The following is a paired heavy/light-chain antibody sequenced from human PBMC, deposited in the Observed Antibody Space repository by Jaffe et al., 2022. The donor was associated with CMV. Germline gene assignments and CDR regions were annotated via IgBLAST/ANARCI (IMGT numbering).Light chain of an antibody. Sequence: DIQMTQSPSSLSASVGDRVTITCRASQSIRNYLNWYQQKPGKAPELLIYAASTLRSGVPSRFSGSGSGTEFTLTISSLQPEDFATYYCQQSYSTPDTFGGGAKVEI. J-gene: IGKJ4*01. V-gene: IGKV1-39*01. CDR1: QSIRNY. CDR2: AAS. CDR3: QQSYSTPDT.
Heavy chain of an antibody. CDR2: IYYNGNT. V-gene: IGHV4-61*01. Sequence: QVHLQESGPGLVKPSETLSLTCTVSGGSVNSDNYYWSWIRQSPGKGLEWIGYIYYNGNTNSNPSLKSRVTISKDTSKNQFSLRLSAVTAADTAVYYCARGTKWELLAGAFDIWGQGTMVTVSA. J-gene: IGHJ3*02. CDR1: GGSVNSDNYY. D-gene: IGHD1-26*01. CDR3: ARGTKWELLAGAFDI.